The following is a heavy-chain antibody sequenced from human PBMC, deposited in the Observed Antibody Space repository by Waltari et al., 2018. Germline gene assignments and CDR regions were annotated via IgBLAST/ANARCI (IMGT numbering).Heavy chain of an antibody. CDR2: IYNSGGT. D-gene: IGHD5-12*01. Sequence: VQLVESGGGLVQPGRSLRLSCAASGFTFDDYAMHWIRQPPGMGLGWFVSIYNSGGTYYNPSRKSRVTISVDTSKNQFSLKLSSVTAADTAVYYCAGSAWGDGYLLDYWGQGTLVTVSS. V-gene: IGHV4-38-2*01. CDR1: GFTFDDYA. CDR3: AGSAWGDGYLLDY. J-gene: IGHJ4*02.